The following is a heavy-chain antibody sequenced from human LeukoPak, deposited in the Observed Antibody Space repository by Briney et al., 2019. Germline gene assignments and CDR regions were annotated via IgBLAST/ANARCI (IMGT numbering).Heavy chain of an antibody. V-gene: IGHV1-18*01. J-gene: IGHJ2*01. CDR2: ISAYNGNT. Sequence: ASVKVSCKAAGYTFTSYGSSWVRQAPGQGLEWMGWISAYNGNTNYAQKLQGRVTMTTDTSTSTAYMELRSLRSDDTAVYYCAREPLSNSPHFDLWGRGTLVTVSS. CDR1: GYTFTSYG. CDR3: AREPLSNSPHFDL. D-gene: IGHD2-21*01.